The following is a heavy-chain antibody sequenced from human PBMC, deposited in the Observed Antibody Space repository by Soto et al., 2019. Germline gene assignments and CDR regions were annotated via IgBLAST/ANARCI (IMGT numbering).Heavy chain of an antibody. CDR3: ARGGGNSGFDY. D-gene: IGHD2-21*02. J-gene: IGHJ4*02. V-gene: IGHV1-46*03. CDR1: GYMFTSYY. Sequence: QVQLVQSGAEVKKPGASVKVSCKASGYMFTSYYIHWVRQAPGQGLEWMGIINPSGGSTSYAQKFQGXXTXTXDTSTSTVYMELSSLRSEDTAVYYCARGGGNSGFDYWGQGTLVTVSS. CDR2: INPSGGST.